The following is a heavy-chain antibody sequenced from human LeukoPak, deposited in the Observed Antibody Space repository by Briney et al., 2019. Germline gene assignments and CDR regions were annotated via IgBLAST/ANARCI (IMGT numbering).Heavy chain of an antibody. V-gene: IGHV3-7*01. CDR3: ARAPLNYYDSSGYYDYFDY. D-gene: IGHD3-22*01. J-gene: IGHJ4*02. CDR1: GFTFSSYW. Sequence: GGSLRLSCAASGFTFSSYWLSWVRQAPGKGLEWVANIKEDGSEKHYVDSVKGRFTISRDNSKNTLYLQMNSLRAEDTAVYYCARAPLNYYDSSGYYDYFDYWGQGTLVTVSS. CDR2: IKEDGSEK.